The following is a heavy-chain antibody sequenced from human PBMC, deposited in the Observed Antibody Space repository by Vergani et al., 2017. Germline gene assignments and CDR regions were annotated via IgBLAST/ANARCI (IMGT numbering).Heavy chain of an antibody. CDR3: ARGVAVAGNWYVDL. J-gene: IGHJ2*01. CDR2: IYYSGSP. CDR1: GGSISSGGYY. Sequence: QVQLQESGPGLVKPSQTLSLTCTVSGGSISSGGYYWSWIRQHPGKGLEWIGFIYYSGSPYYNPSLKSRLIISVDTSKNQFSLRLSSVTAADTAVYYCARGVAVAGNWYVDLWGRDTLVTVSS. V-gene: IGHV4-31*03. D-gene: IGHD6-19*01.